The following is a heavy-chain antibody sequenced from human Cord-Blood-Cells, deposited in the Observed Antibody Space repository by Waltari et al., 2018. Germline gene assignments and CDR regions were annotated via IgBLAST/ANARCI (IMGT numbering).Heavy chain of an antibody. CDR3: ARDGPMVRGAPTHYY. J-gene: IGHJ4*02. CDR1: GGAFRGYY. D-gene: IGHD3-10*01. CDR2: INHSGST. V-gene: IGHV4-34*01. Sequence: QVQLQLWGAGLLKPSETLSLTCAVYGGAFRGYYWSWIRQPPGKGLEWIGEINHSGSTNYNPSLKSRVTISVDTSKNQFSLKLSSVTAADTAVYYCARDGPMVRGAPTHYYWGQGTLVTVSS.